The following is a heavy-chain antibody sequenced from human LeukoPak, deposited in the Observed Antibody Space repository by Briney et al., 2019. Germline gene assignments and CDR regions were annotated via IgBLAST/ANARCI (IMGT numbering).Heavy chain of an antibody. CDR1: GTTLSNYG. V-gene: IGHV3-23*01. J-gene: IGHJ4*02. Sequence: GGSLRLSCAVSGTTLSNYGMSWVRQAPGKGLEWVAGISGSGGRTNYADSVKGRFTISRDNPKNTLYLQMSSLRAEDTAVYFCAKRGVVIRVILVGFHKEAYYFDSWGQGALVTVSS. CDR2: ISGSGGRT. D-gene: IGHD3-22*01. CDR3: AKRGVVIRVILVGFHKEAYYFDS.